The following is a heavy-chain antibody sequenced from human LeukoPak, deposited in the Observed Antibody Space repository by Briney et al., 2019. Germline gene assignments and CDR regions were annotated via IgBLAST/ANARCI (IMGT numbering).Heavy chain of an antibody. Sequence: SETLSLTCAVHGGSFSGYYWSWIRQPPGKGLEWIGEINHSGSTNYNPSLKSRITISVDTSKNQFSLKLSSVTAADTAVYYCAGWLQMGGFDYWGQGTLVTVSS. J-gene: IGHJ4*02. CDR3: AGWLQMGGFDY. D-gene: IGHD5-24*01. V-gene: IGHV4-34*01. CDR1: GGSFSGYY. CDR2: INHSGST.